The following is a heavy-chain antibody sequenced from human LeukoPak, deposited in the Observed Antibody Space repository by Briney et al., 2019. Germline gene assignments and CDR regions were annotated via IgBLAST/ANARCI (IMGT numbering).Heavy chain of an antibody. CDR1: GGSISSHY. Sequence: PSETLSLTCSVSGGSISSHYWSWIRQPAGKGLEWIGRVHVTRGTNYNPSLKSRVTMSVDTSKSQLSLRLSSVTAADTAVYYCAREIGRGSTRVDYWGQGTLVTVSS. D-gene: IGHD3-10*01. J-gene: IGHJ4*02. V-gene: IGHV4-4*07. CDR2: VHVTRGT. CDR3: AREIGRGSTRVDY.